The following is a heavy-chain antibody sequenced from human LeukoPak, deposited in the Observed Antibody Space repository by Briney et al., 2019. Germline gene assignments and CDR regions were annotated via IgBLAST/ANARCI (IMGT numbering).Heavy chain of an antibody. CDR1: GYTFTGYY. CDR2: INTNTGNP. J-gene: IGHJ4*02. V-gene: IGHV7-4-1*02. CDR3: ARDSFITATGTIDY. Sequence: GASVKVSFKASGYTFTGYYMHWVRQAPGQGLEWMGWINTNTGNPTYAQGFTGRFVFSLDTSVSTAYLQISSLKAEDTAVYYCARDSFITATGTIDYWAQGTLVTVSS. D-gene: IGHD6-13*01.